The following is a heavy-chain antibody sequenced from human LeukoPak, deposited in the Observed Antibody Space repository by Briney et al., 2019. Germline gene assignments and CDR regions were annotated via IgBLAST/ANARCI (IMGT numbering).Heavy chain of an antibody. CDR2: IYPGDSDT. D-gene: IGHD2-2*02. Sequence: GESLKISGKGAGYSFSTYWIGWVRQMPGKGLEWMGVIYPGDSDTRYSPYFQGHVTISADKSSSTAYLQLSGLKASDTAIYYCARHRTSSYCSSTRCYTADAFDVWGHGTVVTVS. J-gene: IGHJ3*01. CDR3: ARHRTSSYCSSTRCYTADAFDV. V-gene: IGHV5-51*01. CDR1: GYSFSTYW.